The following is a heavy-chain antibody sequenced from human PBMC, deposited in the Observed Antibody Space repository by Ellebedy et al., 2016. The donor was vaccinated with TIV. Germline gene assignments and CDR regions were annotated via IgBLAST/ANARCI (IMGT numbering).Heavy chain of an antibody. CDR1: GGTFSSYA. CDR3: AGKYCSGGSCYSWGMDV. D-gene: IGHD2-15*01. J-gene: IGHJ6*02. CDR2: IIPIFGTA. Sequence: ASVKVSCKASGGTFSSYAISWVRQAPGQGLEWMGGIIPIFGTANYAQKFQGRVTITADESTSTAYMELSSLRSEDTAVYYCAGKYCSGGSCYSWGMDVWGQGTTVTVSS. V-gene: IGHV1-69*13.